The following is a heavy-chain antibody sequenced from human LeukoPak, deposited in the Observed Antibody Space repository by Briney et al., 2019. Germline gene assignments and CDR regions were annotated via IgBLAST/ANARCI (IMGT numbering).Heavy chain of an antibody. CDR1: GTSITPYS. Sequence: SETLSLTCSVSGTSITPYSWSWIRQPPGRGLEWIGYFYTSGYTHQNPSLKSRVTMSIDASKNQFSLRLSSMTAADTAVYYCARHDYYDSSGYPAAAFDIWGQGTMVTVSS. V-gene: IGHV4-4*09. J-gene: IGHJ3*02. CDR2: FYTSGYT. CDR3: ARHDYYDSSGYPAAAFDI. D-gene: IGHD3-22*01.